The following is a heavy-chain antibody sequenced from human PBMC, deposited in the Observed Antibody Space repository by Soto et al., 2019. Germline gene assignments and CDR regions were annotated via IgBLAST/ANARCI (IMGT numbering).Heavy chain of an antibody. CDR3: ARDGYCSGGSCPSHTYYYYGMDV. CDR1: GYTFTSYD. Sequence: GASVKVSCKASGYTFTSYDINWVRQATGQGHEWMGWMNPNSGNTGYAQKFQGRVTMTRNTSISTAYMELSSLRSEDTAVYYCARDGYCSGGSCPSHTYYYYGMDVWGQGTTVTVSS. V-gene: IGHV1-8*01. D-gene: IGHD2-15*01. J-gene: IGHJ6*02. CDR2: MNPNSGNT.